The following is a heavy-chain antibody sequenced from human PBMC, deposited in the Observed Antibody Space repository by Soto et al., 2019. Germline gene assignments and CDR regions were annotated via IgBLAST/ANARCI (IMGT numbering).Heavy chain of an antibody. D-gene: IGHD2-15*01. J-gene: IGHJ6*02. CDR1: GYTFSAYY. V-gene: IGHV1-2*02. CDR2: INARGGGT. CDR3: ATCTGGSCYYYGMDI. Sequence: QVQLEQYGAEVKKTGSSVKVSCEGSGYTFSAYYIHWVRQAPGKGLEWMGWINARGGGTNFAQKFQGRVTMTRETSISTAYMELTRLMSNDTAVYYCATCTGGSCYYYGMDIWGQGTTVTVSS.